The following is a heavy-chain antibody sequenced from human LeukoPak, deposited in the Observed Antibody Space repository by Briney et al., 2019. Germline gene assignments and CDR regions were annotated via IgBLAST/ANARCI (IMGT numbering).Heavy chain of an antibody. CDR2: MNPNSGNT. J-gene: IGHJ6*03. Sequence: ASVKVSCKASGYTFTSYDINWVRQATGQGLEWMGWMNPNSGNTGYAQKFPGRVTMTRNTSISTAYMALSSLRSEDTAVYYCARGTEWLLGHYYLDMDVWGKGPTVTVSS. CDR1: GYTFTSYD. D-gene: IGHD3-3*01. V-gene: IGHV1-8*01. CDR3: ARGTEWLLGHYYLDMDV.